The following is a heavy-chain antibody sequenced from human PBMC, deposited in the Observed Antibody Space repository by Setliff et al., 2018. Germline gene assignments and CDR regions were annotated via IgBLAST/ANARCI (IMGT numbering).Heavy chain of an antibody. CDR3: ARMSGFQYIDV. CDR1: GGSVNSGYDN. Sequence: PSETLSLTCTVSGGSVNSGYDNWNWLRQPAGEGLEWIGHINRRGSTNFSPSLKSRVTISLDTSKNQFSLSLTSVTAEDTAVYYCARMSGFQYIDVWDKGTTVTVSS. CDR2: INRRGST. J-gene: IGHJ6*03. D-gene: IGHD3-3*01. V-gene: IGHV4-61*09.